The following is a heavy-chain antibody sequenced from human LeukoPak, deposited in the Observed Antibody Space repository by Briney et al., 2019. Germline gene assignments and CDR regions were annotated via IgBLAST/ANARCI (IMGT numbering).Heavy chain of an antibody. V-gene: IGHV3-49*04. CDR2: LRSKAYGGTT. Sequence: GGSLRLSCAASGFTFGDYALSWVRQAPGKGLEWVGFLRSKAYGGTTEYAASVKGRFTISGDDSKSIAYLQMNSLKAEDTAVYYCARDGFNYYDSSGYHVHPIFDYWGQGTLVTVSS. CDR1: GFTFGDYA. D-gene: IGHD3-22*01. CDR3: ARDGFNYYDSSGYHVHPIFDY. J-gene: IGHJ4*02.